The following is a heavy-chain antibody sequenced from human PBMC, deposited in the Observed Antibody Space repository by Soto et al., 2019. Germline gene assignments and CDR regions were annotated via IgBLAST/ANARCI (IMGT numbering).Heavy chain of an antibody. D-gene: IGHD5-18*01. CDR1: GGSISSSSYY. J-gene: IGHJ4*02. CDR3: ARFLRYGYTGFDY. CDR2: IYYSGST. V-gene: IGHV4-39*01. Sequence: QLLESGPGLVKPSETLSLTCTVSGGSISSSSYYWGWIRQPPGKGLEWIGSIYYSGSTYYNPSLKSRVTISVDTSKNQFSLKLSSVTAADTAVYYCARFLRYGYTGFDYWGQGTLVTVSS.